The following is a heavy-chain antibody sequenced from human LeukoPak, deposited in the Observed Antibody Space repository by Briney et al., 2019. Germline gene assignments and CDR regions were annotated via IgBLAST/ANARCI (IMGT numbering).Heavy chain of an antibody. J-gene: IGHJ5*02. CDR2: IYYSGSA. CDR1: GGSISSSKYY. D-gene: IGHD5-18*01. CDR3: ARRVRVDTATNWFDP. Sequence: SETLSLTCTVSGGSISSSKYYWGWIRQPPGKGLEWIGSIYYSGSAYYNPSLKSRVTISVDTSKNQFSLKLSSVTAADTAVYYCARRVRVDTATNWFDPWGQGTLVTVSS. V-gene: IGHV4-39*01.